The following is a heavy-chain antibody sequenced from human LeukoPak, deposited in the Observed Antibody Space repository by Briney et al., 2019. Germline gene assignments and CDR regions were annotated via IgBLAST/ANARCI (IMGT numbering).Heavy chain of an antibody. CDR1: GFTFSSYW. CDR2: INGDGSDT. V-gene: IGHV3-74*01. J-gene: IGHJ4*02. CDR3: VRGLGSGYSYAYGVY. Sequence: GGSLRLSCKASGFTFSSYWMHWVRQIPGKGLARVSRINGDGSDTNSADSVKGRFTISRDNAKNTLYLQMNSLRAEDTAVYYCVRGLGSGYSYAYGVYWGQGTLVTVSS. D-gene: IGHD5-18*01.